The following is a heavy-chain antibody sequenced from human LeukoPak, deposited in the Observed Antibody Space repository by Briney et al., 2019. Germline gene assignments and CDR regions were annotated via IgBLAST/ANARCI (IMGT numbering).Heavy chain of an antibody. V-gene: IGHV1-69*04. D-gene: IGHD3-10*01. Sequence: SVKVSCKASGGTFSSYGISWVRQAPGQGLEWMGRIIPILGIANYAQKFQGRVTITADKSTSTAYMELSSLRSEDTAVYYCARGRSITMVRGVNISPFDYWGQGTTVTVSS. CDR1: GGTFSSYG. CDR3: ARGRSITMVRGVNISPFDY. CDR2: IIPILGIA. J-gene: IGHJ4*03.